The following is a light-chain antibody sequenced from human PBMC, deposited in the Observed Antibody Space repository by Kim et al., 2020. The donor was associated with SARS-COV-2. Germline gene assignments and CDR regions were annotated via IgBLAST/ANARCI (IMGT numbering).Light chain of an antibody. Sequence: SPGERAALSCRASQSVTNSYLAWHQQKPGQAPRLLVYGASRRATGIPDRFSGSGSGTDFTLTISRLEPEDFAVYYCQQYGNSPFTFGQGTKLEI. CDR1: QSVTNSY. CDR2: GAS. CDR3: QQYGNSPFT. V-gene: IGKV3-20*01. J-gene: IGKJ2*01.